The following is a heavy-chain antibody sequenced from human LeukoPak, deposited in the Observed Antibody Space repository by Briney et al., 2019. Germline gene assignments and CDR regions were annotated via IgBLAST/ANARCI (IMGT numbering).Heavy chain of an antibody. CDR3: ARDLYYGSGAFDI. CDR1: GGXISSGGYY. V-gene: IGHV4-31*03. Sequence: SETLSLTCTVSGGXISSGGYYWSWLRQHPGKGLGWIGYIYYSGSTYYNPSLKSRVTISVDTSKNQFSLKLSSVTAADTAVYYCARDLYYGSGAFDIWGQGTMVTVSS. J-gene: IGHJ3*02. CDR2: IYYSGST. D-gene: IGHD3-10*01.